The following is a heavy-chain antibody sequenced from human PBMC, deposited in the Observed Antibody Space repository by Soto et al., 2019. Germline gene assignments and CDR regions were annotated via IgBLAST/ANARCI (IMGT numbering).Heavy chain of an antibody. J-gene: IGHJ5*02. V-gene: IGHV4-39*01. CDR2: VDYVGTT. CDR3: ARQFRGYYGDYGWFDP. Sequence: QLQLQESGPGLVKSSETLSLTCTVSGGSISSSTYYWGWIRQPPGERLERIGSVDYVGTTYYNPSLKIRLTISVDTSKNQFSLKLSYVTAADTAVYYCARQFRGYYGDYGWFDPWGQGTLVTVSS. D-gene: IGHD4-17*01. CDR1: GGSISSSTYY.